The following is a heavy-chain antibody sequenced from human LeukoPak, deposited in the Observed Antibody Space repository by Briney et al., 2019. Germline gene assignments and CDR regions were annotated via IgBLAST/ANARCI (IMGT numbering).Heavy chain of an antibody. CDR1: GFTFSITW. J-gene: IGHJ5*02. D-gene: IGHD4-11*01. V-gene: IGHV3-74*01. CDR3: ARTPAAHTVTTTNWFDP. CDR2: INSDGSSR. Sequence: PGGSLRLSCAASGFTFSITWMHWVRQAPGKGLVWVSRINSDGSSRSYADSVKGRFTISRDNAKNTLYLQMDSLRAEDTAVYYCARTPAAHTVTTTNWFDPWGQGTLVTVSS.